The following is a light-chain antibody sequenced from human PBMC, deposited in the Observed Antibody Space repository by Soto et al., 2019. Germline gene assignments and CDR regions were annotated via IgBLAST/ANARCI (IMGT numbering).Light chain of an antibody. V-gene: IGKV3-15*01. J-gene: IGKJ4*01. CDR2: GAS. CDR3: QQYNNWPRP. Sequence: EIVMTQSPATLSVSPGERATLSCRASQSVSSNLAWYQQKPGQAPRLLIYGASTRATGIPARFSGSGSGTEFTLTISSLQSEDFALYYCQQYNNWPRPFGGGTKVDIK. CDR1: QSVSSN.